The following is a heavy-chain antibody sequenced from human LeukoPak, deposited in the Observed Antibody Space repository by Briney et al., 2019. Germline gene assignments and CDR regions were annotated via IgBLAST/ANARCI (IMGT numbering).Heavy chain of an antibody. V-gene: IGHV3-23*01. CDR1: GFTFNSYA. CDR2: IKRNGADP. J-gene: IGHJ4*02. CDR3: AKDRLADDGYDIDS. Sequence: GGSLRLSCAASGFTFNSYAMIWVRQAPGKGLQWVALIKRNGADPLYADSVKGRFTISRDNSKNTLYLQLSSLRADDTALYYCAKDRLADDGYDIDSWGQGTLVTVSS. D-gene: IGHD5-12*01.